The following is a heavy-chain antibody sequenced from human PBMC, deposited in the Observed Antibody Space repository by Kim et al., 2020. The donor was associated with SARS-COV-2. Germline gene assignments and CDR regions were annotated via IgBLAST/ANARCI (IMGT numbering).Heavy chain of an antibody. Sequence: GGSLRLSCAASGFTFSSYAMSCVRQAPGKGLEWVSAISGSGGSTYYADSVKGRFTISRDNSKNTLYLQMNSLRAEDTAVYYCAKCLSFNDYVWGSYLTYFGYWGQGTLVTVSS. CDR1: GFTFSSYA. CDR3: AKCLSFNDYVWGSYLTYFGY. D-gene: IGHD3-16*02. J-gene: IGHJ4*02. CDR2: ISGSGGST. V-gene: IGHV3-23*01.